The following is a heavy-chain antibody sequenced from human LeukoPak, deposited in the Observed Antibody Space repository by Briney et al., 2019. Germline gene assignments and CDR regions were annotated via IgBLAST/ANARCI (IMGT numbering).Heavy chain of an antibody. V-gene: IGHV4-59*01. CDR2: IYYSWNT. CDR3: ARVVQITAPPSYYYYYYMDV. Sequence: SETLSLTCTVSVVSISSYYWICIRQPPGKALECIGYIYYSWNTNYNPSLKSRVTISLDTSKNHFSLKLSSVTAAETAVYYCARVVQITAPPSYYYYYYMDVWGKGTTVTVYS. J-gene: IGHJ6*03. D-gene: IGHD2-2*01. CDR1: VVSISSYY.